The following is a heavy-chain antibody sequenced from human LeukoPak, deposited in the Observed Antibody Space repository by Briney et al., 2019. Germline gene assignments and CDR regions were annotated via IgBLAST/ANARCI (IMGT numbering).Heavy chain of an antibody. CDR1: GYTFTGYY. CDR3: AIVSTVTTTLDY. Sequence: ASVKVSCKASGYTFTGYYMHWVRQAPGQGLVWMGWINPNSGGTNYAQKFQGRVTMTRDTSISTAYMELSRLRSDDTAVYHCAIVSTVTTTLDYWGQGTLVTVSS. J-gene: IGHJ4*02. D-gene: IGHD4-17*01. V-gene: IGHV1-2*02. CDR2: INPNSGGT.